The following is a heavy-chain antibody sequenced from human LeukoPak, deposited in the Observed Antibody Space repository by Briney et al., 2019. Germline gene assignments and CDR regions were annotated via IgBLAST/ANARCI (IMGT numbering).Heavy chain of an antibody. V-gene: IGHV3-74*01. J-gene: IGHJ4*02. CDR2: INTDGSST. D-gene: IGHD1-26*01. CDR1: GFTFSSYW. Sequence: GGSLRLSCAASGFTFSSYWMQWVRQAPGKGLVWVSRINTDGSSTTYADSVKGRFTISRDNSKNTLHLQMSTLRAEDTALYYCVKDVGGSYAFDYWGQGILVTVAS. CDR3: VKDVGGSYAFDY.